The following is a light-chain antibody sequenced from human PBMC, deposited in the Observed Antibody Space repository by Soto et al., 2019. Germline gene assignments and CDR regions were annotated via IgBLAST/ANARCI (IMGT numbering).Light chain of an antibody. CDR2: GAS. J-gene: IGKJ3*01. CDR1: QSVSSN. Sequence: EIVMTQSPATLSVSPGERATLSCRASQSVSSNLAWYQQKPGQAPRLLIYGASTRATGIPARFSGSGSGPEFSLTISSLQSEDFAVYYCQQYNNWPSIFTFGPGTKVDIK. CDR3: QQYNNWPSIFT. V-gene: IGKV3-15*01.